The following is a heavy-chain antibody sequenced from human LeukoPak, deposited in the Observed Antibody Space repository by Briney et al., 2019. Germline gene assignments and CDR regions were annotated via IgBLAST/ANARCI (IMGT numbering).Heavy chain of an antibody. CDR3: AIRAKIVVVIIDY. Sequence: SVKVSCKASGGTFSSYTISWVRKALGQGLEWMGRIIPILGIANYAQKFQGRVTITADKSTSTAYMELSSLRSEDTAVYYCAIRAKIVVVIIDYWGQGTLVTASS. D-gene: IGHD3-22*01. J-gene: IGHJ4*02. CDR1: GGTFSSYT. V-gene: IGHV1-69*02. CDR2: IIPILGIA.